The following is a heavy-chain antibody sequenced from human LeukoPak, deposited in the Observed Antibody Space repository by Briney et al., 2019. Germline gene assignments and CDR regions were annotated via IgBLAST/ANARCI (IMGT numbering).Heavy chain of an antibody. CDR3: AKDLRLYYYDSSGYGYFDY. CDR2: IIPIFGTA. CDR1: GGTFSSYA. D-gene: IGHD3-22*01. V-gene: IGHV1-69*13. Sequence: ASVKVSCKASGGTFSSYAISWVRQAPGQGLEWMGGIIPIFGTANYAQKFQGRVTITADESTSTAYMELSSLRAEDTAVYYCAKDLRLYYYDSSGYGYFDYWGQGTLVTVSS. J-gene: IGHJ4*02.